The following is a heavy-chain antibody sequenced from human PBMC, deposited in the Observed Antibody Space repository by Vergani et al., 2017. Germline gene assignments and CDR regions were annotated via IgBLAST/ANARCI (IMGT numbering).Heavy chain of an antibody. V-gene: IGHV1-69*01. J-gene: IGHJ6*03. D-gene: IGHD6-6*01. CDR3: ARAGAARPHYYYDYMDG. CDR2: IIPIFGTA. CDR1: GGPFSSYA. Sequence: QVQLVQSGAEVKKPGSSVKVSCKASGGPFSSYAISWLRQAPGQGLEWMGGIIPIFGTANYAQKFQGRVTITADESTSTAYMELSSLRSEDTAVYYCARAGAARPHYYYDYMDGWGKGTTVTVSS.